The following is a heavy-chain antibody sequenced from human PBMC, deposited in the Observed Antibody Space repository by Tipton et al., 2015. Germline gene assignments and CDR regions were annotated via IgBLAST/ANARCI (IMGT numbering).Heavy chain of an antibody. V-gene: IGHV4-39*07. J-gene: IGHJ4*02. Sequence: TLSLTCNVSGGSISTSNYYWGWIRQPPGKGLEWIGSISHSGNTYYNPSLKSRVTMSRDTSKNQFSLKLTSVTAADTAVYYCACQDYDSLTRDYQTVDYWGQGTLVTVSS. D-gene: IGHD3-9*01. CDR1: GGSISTSNYY. CDR2: ISHSGNT. CDR3: ACQDYDSLTRDYQTVDY.